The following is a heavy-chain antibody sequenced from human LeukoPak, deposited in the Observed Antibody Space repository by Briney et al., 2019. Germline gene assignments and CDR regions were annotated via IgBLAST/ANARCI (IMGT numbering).Heavy chain of an antibody. D-gene: IGHD1-26*01. CDR3: ARSYSGSPFDY. CDR1: GYSLNSYW. Sequence: GESLKILWKSSGYSLNSYWIGWVRQMPGKGLEWVGIIYPGDSDTRYSPSFQGQVTISADKSISTAYLQWSNLKASDTAMYYCARSYSGSPFDYWGQGTLVTVSS. J-gene: IGHJ4*02. CDR2: IYPGDSDT. V-gene: IGHV5-51*01.